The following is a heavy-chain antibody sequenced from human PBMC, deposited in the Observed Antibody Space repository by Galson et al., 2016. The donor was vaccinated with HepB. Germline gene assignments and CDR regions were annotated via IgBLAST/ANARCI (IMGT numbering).Heavy chain of an antibody. CDR1: GGSISNADVH. J-gene: IGHJ4*02. V-gene: IGHV4-31*03. CDR3: ARAPRAVAGSCKLFDY. Sequence: TLSLTCSVSGGSISNADVHWSWIRQHPGKGLEWIGYIYYSGSTYYNPSLKSRVTISVDTSKNQFSLKLSSVTAADTAVYYCARAPRAVAGSCKLFDYWGQGTLVTGSS. D-gene: IGHD6-19*01. CDR2: IYYSGST.